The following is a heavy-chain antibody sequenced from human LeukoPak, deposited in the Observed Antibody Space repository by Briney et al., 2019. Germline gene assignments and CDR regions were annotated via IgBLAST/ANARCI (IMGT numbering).Heavy chain of an antibody. Sequence: PGGSLRLSCAASGFTFNNYWIHWVRQAPGKGPVWVSRINSDGSSTSYADSVKGRFTISRDNAKNTLYLQMTSLRAEDTAVYYCARSREGYNFVGENDWGQGTLVTVSS. CDR3: ARSREGYNFVGEND. V-gene: IGHV3-74*01. CDR2: INSDGSST. CDR1: GFTFNNYW. D-gene: IGHD5-24*01. J-gene: IGHJ4*02.